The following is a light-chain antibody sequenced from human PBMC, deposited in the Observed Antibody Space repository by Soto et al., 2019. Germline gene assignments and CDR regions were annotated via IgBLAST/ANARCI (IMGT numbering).Light chain of an antibody. CDR3: QSYDSSLSGSV. J-gene: IGLJ2*01. CDR1: SSNIGAGYD. CDR2: GNN. Sequence: QSVLTQPPSVSGAPGQRVTISCTGSSSNIGAGYDVHWYQQLPGTAPRLLIYGNNNRPSGVTDRFSGSKSGTSASLAISELQAEDEADYYCQSYDSSLSGSVFGGGTKLTVL. V-gene: IGLV1-40*01.